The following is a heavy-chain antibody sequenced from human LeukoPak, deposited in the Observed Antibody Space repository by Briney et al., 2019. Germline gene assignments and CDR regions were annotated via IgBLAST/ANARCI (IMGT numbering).Heavy chain of an antibody. J-gene: IGHJ4*02. V-gene: IGHV3-7*01. CDR2: IKQDGSEK. CDR3: ARGNLIAAAGTSYFDY. CDR1: GFTFSSYW. D-gene: IGHD6-13*01. Sequence: GGSLRLSCAASGFTFSSYWMSWVRQAPGKGLEWVANIKQDGSEKYYVDPVKGRFTISRDNAKNSLYLQMNSLRAEDTAVYYCARGNLIAAAGTSYFDYWGQGTLVTVSS.